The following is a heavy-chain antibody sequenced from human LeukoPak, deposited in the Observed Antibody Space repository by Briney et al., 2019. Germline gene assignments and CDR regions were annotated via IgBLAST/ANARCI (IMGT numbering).Heavy chain of an antibody. CDR2: SHCSGST. CDR3: VRGQWGFDY. V-gene: IGHV4-59*01. CDR1: GGSISSYY. J-gene: IGHJ4*02. Sequence: SETLSLTCSVSGGSISSYYWSWIRQPPGKGLEWIGYSHCSGSTKYNPPLKSRVTISVDTSKNQISLKLSSVTAADTAVYYCVRGQWGFDYWGQGALVTVSS. D-gene: IGHD1-26*01.